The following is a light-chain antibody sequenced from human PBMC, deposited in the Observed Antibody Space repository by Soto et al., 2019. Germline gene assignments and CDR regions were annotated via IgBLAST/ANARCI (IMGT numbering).Light chain of an antibody. V-gene: IGKV3-20*01. CDR2: GAS. Sequence: EIVFTHSPSTLSLAPGERATLSCRASQSVSSSYLAWYQQKPGQAPRLLIYGASTRATGVPARFSGSGSGTDFTLTISRLEPEDFAVYYCQQYGSSPETFGQGTKVDNK. J-gene: IGKJ1*01. CDR1: QSVSSSY. CDR3: QQYGSSPET.